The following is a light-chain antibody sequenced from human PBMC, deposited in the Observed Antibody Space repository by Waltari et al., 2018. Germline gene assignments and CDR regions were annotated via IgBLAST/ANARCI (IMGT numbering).Light chain of an antibody. CDR3: SSYSTTFTVL. J-gene: IGLJ3*02. Sequence: QSALTQPAPVSGSLGQSISISCAGTSNDVGAHNLVSWYQQYPGRAPTLGIYEVTNRPSGISARFSGSKSGNTASLTIAGLQSEDEAEYFCSSYSTTFTVLFGGGTKVTV. CDR1: SNDVGAHNL. CDR2: EVT. V-gene: IGLV2-14*01.